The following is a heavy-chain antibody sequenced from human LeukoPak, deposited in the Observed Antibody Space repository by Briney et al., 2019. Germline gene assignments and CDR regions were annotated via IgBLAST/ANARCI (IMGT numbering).Heavy chain of an antibody. Sequence: ASVKVSCKASGYTFTDYYMHWVRQAPGQGLEWMGWINPNSGGTNYAQKFQGRVTMTRDTSISTAYMELSRLRSDDTAVYYCARDINPRSGSSNFDYWGQGTLVTVSS. J-gene: IGHJ4*02. V-gene: IGHV1-2*02. CDR2: INPNSGGT. D-gene: IGHD1-26*01. CDR3: ARDINPRSGSSNFDY. CDR1: GYTFTDYY.